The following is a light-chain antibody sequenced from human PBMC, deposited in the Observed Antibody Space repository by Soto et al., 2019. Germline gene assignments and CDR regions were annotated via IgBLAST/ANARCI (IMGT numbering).Light chain of an antibody. CDR1: RSDVGGYNY. CDR2: EVS. V-gene: IGLV2-8*01. CDR3: SSYGGSTNLV. Sequence: QSALTQPPSASGSPGQSVTISCTGTRSDVGGYNYVSWYQQYPGKAPKLIIYEVSKRPSGVPDRFSGSKSGNTASLTVSGLQAEDEADYYCSSYGGSTNLVFGGGTKVTVL. J-gene: IGLJ2*01.